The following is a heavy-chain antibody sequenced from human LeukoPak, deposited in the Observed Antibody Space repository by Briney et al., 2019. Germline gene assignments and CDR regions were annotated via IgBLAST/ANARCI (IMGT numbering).Heavy chain of an antibody. CDR2: ISGSGDST. Sequence: PGGSLRLSCAASKFTFSSYVMSWVRQAPGKGLEWVSTISGSGDSTYYADSVKGRFTISRDNSKNTLYLQMNSLRAEDTAVFYCAKVETLWSRWVWFGPWGQGTLVTVSS. CDR3: AKVETLWSRWVWFGP. D-gene: IGHD3-3*01. CDR1: KFTFSSYV. J-gene: IGHJ5*02. V-gene: IGHV3-23*01.